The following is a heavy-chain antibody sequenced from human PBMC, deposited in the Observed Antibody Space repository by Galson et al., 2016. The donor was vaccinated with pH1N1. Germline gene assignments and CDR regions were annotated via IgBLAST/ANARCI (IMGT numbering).Heavy chain of an antibody. Sequence: ETLSLTCTVSGDSINRNYWSWIRQPPGKGLEWIGYIYYSGTTSYNPSLKSRITISVDSSQGQFSLKLTSVTAADTAVYYCARGGGDLDPWGQGTLVTVSS. CDR3: ARGGGDLDP. J-gene: IGHJ5*02. D-gene: IGHD2-21*02. CDR1: GDSINRNY. CDR2: IYYSGTT. V-gene: IGHV4-59*01.